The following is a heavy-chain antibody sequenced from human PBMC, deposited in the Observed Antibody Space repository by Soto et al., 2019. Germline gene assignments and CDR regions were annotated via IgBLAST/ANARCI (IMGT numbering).Heavy chain of an antibody. CDR2: IYHTGTT. CDR3: ARVMAAMQNLLDP. CDR1: GDSISNVGYF. Sequence: QVQLQESGPGLVKPSQTLSLTCTVSGDSISNVGYFWSWIRQPPGKGLEWIGFIYHTGTTYYNSSLRSRVSISIDTSKSQFSLKLNSVTAADPAVYYCARVMAAMQNLLDPWGQGTLVTVSP. V-gene: IGHV4-30-4*01. J-gene: IGHJ5*02. D-gene: IGHD2-2*01.